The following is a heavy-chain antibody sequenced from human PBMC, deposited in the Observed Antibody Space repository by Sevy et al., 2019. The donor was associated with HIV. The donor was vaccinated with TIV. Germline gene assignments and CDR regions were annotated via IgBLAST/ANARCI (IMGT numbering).Heavy chain of an antibody. CDR3: GSEGGYDKPGY. CDR1: GGTFSSYA. J-gene: IGHJ4*02. CDR2: IIPIFGTA. D-gene: IGHD5-12*01. V-gene: IGHV1-69*13. Sequence: ASVKVSCKASGGTFSSYAISWVRQAPGQGLEWRGGIIPIFGTANYAQKFQGRVTITAEESRSTAYMELSSLRSEDTAVYYCGSEGGYDKPGYWGQGTLVTVSS.